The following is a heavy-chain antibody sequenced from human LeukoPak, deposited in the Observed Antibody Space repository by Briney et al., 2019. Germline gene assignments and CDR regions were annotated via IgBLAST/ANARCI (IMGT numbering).Heavy chain of an antibody. D-gene: IGHD3-22*01. V-gene: IGHV3-33*01. CDR2: IWYDGSGQ. Sequence: GSLRLSCAASGFSLSTYGMHWVRQAPGKGLEWVAMIWYDGSGQHYADSVKGRFTISRDTSKNTLYLQMNSLRAEDTAVYFCARDSLYDDNGYYHYFDYWGQGALVTVSS. CDR3: ARDSLYDDNGYYHYFDY. CDR1: GFSLSTYG. J-gene: IGHJ4*02.